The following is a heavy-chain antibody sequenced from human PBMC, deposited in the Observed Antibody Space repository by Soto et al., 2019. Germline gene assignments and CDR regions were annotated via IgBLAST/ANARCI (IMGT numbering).Heavy chain of an antibody. V-gene: IGHV4-34*01. CDR3: ARGRGRCSSTSCYSYYYYYGMDV. CDR2: INHSGST. D-gene: IGHD2-2*01. J-gene: IGHJ6*02. CDR1: GGSFSGYY. Sequence: ETLSLTCAVYGGSFSGYYWSWIRQPPGKGLEWIGEINHSGSTSYNPSLKSRVTISVDTSKNQFSLKLSSVTAAATAVYYCARGRGRCSSTSCYSYYYYYGMDVWGQGATVTVYS.